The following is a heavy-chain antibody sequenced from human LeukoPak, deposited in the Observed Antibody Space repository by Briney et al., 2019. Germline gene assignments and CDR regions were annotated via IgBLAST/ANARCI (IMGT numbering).Heavy chain of an antibody. V-gene: IGHV6-1*01. Sequence: SQTLSLTCAISGDSVSSNSAAWNWIRQSPSRGLEWLGRTYYRSKWYNDYAVSVKSRITINPDTSKNQFSLQLSSVTAADTAVYYCARHVESSSWKIFDYWGQGTLVTVSS. CDR3: ARHVESSSWKIFDY. CDR2: TYYRSKWYN. J-gene: IGHJ4*02. CDR1: GDSVSSNSAA. D-gene: IGHD6-13*01.